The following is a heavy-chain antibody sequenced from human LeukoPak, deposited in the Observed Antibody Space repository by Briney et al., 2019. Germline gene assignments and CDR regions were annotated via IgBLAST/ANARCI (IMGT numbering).Heavy chain of an antibody. J-gene: IGHJ2*01. V-gene: IGHV4-34*01. CDR3: ARGRGSSWYQRYFDL. Sequence: ASETLSLTCAVYGGSFSGYYWSWIRQPPGKGLEWIGEINHSGSTNYNPSLKSRVTISVDTSNNQSSLKLSSVTAADTAVYYCARGRGSSWYQRYFDLWGRGTLVTVSS. D-gene: IGHD6-13*01. CDR2: INHSGST. CDR1: GGSFSGYY.